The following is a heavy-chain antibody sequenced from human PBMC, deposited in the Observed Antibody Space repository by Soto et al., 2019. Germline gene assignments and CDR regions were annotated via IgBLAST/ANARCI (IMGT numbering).Heavy chain of an antibody. Sequence: GGSLRLSCAASGFTFSSYWMSWVRQAPGKGLEWVANIKQDGSEKYYVDSVKGRFTISRDNAKNSLYLQMNSLRAEDTAVYYCARESLNYDFWSGLSLGAFDIWGQGTMVT. V-gene: IGHV3-7*01. CDR2: IKQDGSEK. J-gene: IGHJ3*02. D-gene: IGHD3-3*01. CDR3: ARESLNYDFWSGLSLGAFDI. CDR1: GFTFSSYW.